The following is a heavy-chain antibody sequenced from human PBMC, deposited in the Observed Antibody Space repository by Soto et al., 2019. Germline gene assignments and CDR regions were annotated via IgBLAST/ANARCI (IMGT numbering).Heavy chain of an antibody. D-gene: IGHD6-19*01. J-gene: IGHJ4*02. Sequence: QVQLVQSGAEVKKPGASVKVSCKASGYTFTSYGISWVRQAPGQGLEWMGWVNAYNGNTNYAQKFKGSVTMTTDTSTSTAYMELRSLRSDDTAVYYCAGEAVSGRTGFDYWGQGTLVTVSS. V-gene: IGHV1-18*01. CDR2: VNAYNGNT. CDR3: AGEAVSGRTGFDY. CDR1: GYTFTSYG.